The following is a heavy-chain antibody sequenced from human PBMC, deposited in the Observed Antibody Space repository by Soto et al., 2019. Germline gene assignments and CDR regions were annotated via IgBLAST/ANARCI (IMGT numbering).Heavy chain of an antibody. Sequence: PSETLSLTCAVSGGSISSSNWWSWVRQPPGKGLEWIGEIYHSGSTNYNPSLKSRVTISVDKSKNQFSLKLSSVTAADTAVYYCARSSSLVGGRYLWCFDPWGQGTLVTVSS. D-gene: IGHD2-8*01. CDR3: ARSSSLVGGRYLWCFDP. V-gene: IGHV4-4*02. CDR2: IYHSGST. J-gene: IGHJ5*02. CDR1: GGSISSSNW.